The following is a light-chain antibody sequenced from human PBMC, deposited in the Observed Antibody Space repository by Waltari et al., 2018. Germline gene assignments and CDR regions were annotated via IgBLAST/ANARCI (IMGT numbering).Light chain of an antibody. J-gene: IGLJ2*01. Sequence: SYELTQPSSVSVSPGQTARITCSGDVLAKRYTRWFQQKPGQAPVLVIYKDSERPSGIPERFSGSSSGTTVTLTISGAQVEDEADYYCYSVDDNKRVFGGRTKLTVL. CDR2: KDS. V-gene: IGLV3-27*01. CDR3: YSVDDNKRV. CDR1: VLAKRY.